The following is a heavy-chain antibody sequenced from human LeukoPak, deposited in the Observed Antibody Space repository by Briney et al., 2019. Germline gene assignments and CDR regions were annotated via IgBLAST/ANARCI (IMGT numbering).Heavy chain of an antibody. J-gene: IGHJ4*02. V-gene: IGHV3-15*01. Sequence: GGSLRLSCAASGFTFSNAWMSWVRQAPGKGLEWVGRIKSKTDGGTTDYAAPVKGRFTISRDDSKNTLYLQMNSLKTEDTAVYYCTRTVHSSSWSNYFDYWGQGTLVTVSS. CDR2: IKSKTDGGTT. D-gene: IGHD6-13*01. CDR3: TRTVHSSSWSNYFDY. CDR1: GFTFSNAW.